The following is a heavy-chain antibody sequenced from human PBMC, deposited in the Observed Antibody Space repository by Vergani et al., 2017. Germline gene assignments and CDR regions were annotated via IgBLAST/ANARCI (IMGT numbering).Heavy chain of an antibody. V-gene: IGHV1-18*01. CDR3: ARVAPSNSEVTPTAFDV. Sequence: QVQLVQSGAELKKPGASVSVSCKGSSHTFQTYGISWVRQAPGKGLEWMAWIRPYTGHTIYAQKFQDGVTMTADTSTNTAYMELRSRRSDDTAVYFCARVAPSNSEVTPTAFDVWGQGTMVTVSS. D-gene: IGHD2-15*01. CDR1: SHTFQTYG. CDR2: IRPYTGHT. J-gene: IGHJ3*01.